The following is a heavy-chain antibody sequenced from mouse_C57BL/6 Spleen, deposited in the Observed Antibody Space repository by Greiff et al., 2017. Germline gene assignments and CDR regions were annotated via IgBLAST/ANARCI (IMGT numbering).Heavy chain of an antibody. D-gene: IGHD2-5*01. CDR2: IDPSDSYT. CDR3: ARGYSNRAGFAY. CDR1: GYTFTSYW. Sequence: QVQLQQSGAELVMPGASVKLSCKASGYTFTSYWMHWVKQRPGQGLEWIGEIDPSDSYTNYNQKFKGKSTLTVDKSSSTAYMQLSSLTSEDSAVYYCARGYSNRAGFAYWGQGTLVTVSA. V-gene: IGHV1-69*01. J-gene: IGHJ3*01.